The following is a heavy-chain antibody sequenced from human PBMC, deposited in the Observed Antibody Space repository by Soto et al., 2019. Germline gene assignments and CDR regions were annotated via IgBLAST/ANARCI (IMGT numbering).Heavy chain of an antibody. Sequence: EVQLLESGGGLVQPGGSLRLSCAASGFTFSSYAMSWVRQAPGKGLEWVSVISGSGGSTYYADSVKGRFTISRDNSKNPLYLQMNSLRAEDTAVYYCARRSSGWYFDYWGQGALVTVSS. CDR3: ARRSSGWYFDY. J-gene: IGHJ4*02. D-gene: IGHD6-19*01. V-gene: IGHV3-23*01. CDR2: ISGSGGST. CDR1: GFTFSSYA.